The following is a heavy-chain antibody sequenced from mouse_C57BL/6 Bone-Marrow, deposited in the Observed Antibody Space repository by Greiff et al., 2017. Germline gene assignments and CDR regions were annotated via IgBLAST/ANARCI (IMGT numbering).Heavy chain of an antibody. J-gene: IGHJ1*03. CDR1: GFTFSSYA. CDR3: TRGVGRGYWYFDV. V-gene: IGHV5-9-1*02. CDR2: ISSGGDYI. D-gene: IGHD4-1*01. Sequence: DVQLVESGEGLVKPGGSLKLSCAASGFTFSSYAMSWVRQTPEKRLEWVAYISSGGDYIYYADTVKGRFTISRDNARNTMYLQMSSLKSEDTAMYYCTRGVGRGYWYFDVWGTGTTVTVSS.